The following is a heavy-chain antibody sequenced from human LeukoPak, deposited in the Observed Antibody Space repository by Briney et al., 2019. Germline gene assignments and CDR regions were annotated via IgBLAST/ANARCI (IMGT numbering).Heavy chain of an antibody. J-gene: IGHJ4*02. Sequence: GEALQISCKGSGHSFSSYWIGWVRQMPGKGLEWMGIIYPGDSDTRYSPSFQGQVSISADKSISTAYLQWSSLKASDTAIYYCARRQLTTGFDFWGQGTLVTVSS. CDR2: IYPGDSDT. CDR3: ARRQLTTGFDF. CDR1: GHSFSSYW. D-gene: IGHD2-2*01. V-gene: IGHV5-51*01.